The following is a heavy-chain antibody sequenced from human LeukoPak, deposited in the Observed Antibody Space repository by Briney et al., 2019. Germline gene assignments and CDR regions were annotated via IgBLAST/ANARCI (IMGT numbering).Heavy chain of an antibody. Sequence: GGSLRLSCEASGFTFSSYWMSWVRQAPGKGLEWVANIKQDGSEKYYVDSVKGRFTISRDNAKNSLYLQMNSLRAEDTAVYYCARGLNRFDDWGQGTLVTVSS. J-gene: IGHJ4*02. D-gene: IGHD3-10*01. CDR1: GFTFSSYW. CDR3: ARGLNRFDD. CDR2: IKQDGSEK. V-gene: IGHV3-7*01.